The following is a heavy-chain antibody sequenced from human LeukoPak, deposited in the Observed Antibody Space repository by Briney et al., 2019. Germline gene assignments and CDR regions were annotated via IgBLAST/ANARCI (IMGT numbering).Heavy chain of an antibody. Sequence: PGGSLRLSCAASGFTFSSYAMHWVRQAPGKGLEWVAVISYDGSNKYYADSVKGRFTISRDNAENTLYMRMNSLRPEDTAVYYCARGYYSSSRFDSWGQGTLVTVSS. D-gene: IGHD6-13*01. CDR3: ARGYYSSSRFDS. CDR1: GFTFSSYA. CDR2: ISYDGSNK. J-gene: IGHJ4*02. V-gene: IGHV3-30-3*01.